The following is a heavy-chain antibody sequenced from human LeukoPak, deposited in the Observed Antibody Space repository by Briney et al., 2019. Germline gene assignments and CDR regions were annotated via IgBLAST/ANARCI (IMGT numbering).Heavy chain of an antibody. CDR2: INHSGST. Sequence: SETLSLTCAVYGGSFSGYYWSWIRQPPGKGLEWIGEINHSGSTNYNPSLKSRVTMSVDTPKNQFSLRLSSVTAVDTAVYYCARIGPILGAAWVDYWGQGTLVSVSS. D-gene: IGHD3-3*02. J-gene: IGHJ4*02. CDR3: ARIGPILGAAWVDY. CDR1: GGSFSGYY. V-gene: IGHV4-34*01.